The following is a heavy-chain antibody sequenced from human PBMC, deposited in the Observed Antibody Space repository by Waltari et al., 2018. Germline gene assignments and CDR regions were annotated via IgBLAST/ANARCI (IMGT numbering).Heavy chain of an antibody. Sequence: EVQLVESGGVVVQPGGSLRLSCAASGFTFDDYTMHWVRQAPGKGLEWVSLISWDGGSTYYADSVKGRFTISRDNSKNSLYLQMNSLRTEDTALYYCAKDRGLLGIWYYFDYWGQGNLVTVSS. CDR3: AKDRGLLGIWYYFDY. CDR1: GFTFDDYT. D-gene: IGHD7-27*01. J-gene: IGHJ4*02. V-gene: IGHV3-43*01. CDR2: ISWDGGST.